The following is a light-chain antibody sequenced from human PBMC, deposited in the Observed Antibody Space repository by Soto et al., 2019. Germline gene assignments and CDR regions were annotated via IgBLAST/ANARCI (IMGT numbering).Light chain of an antibody. CDR2: EVS. Sequence: QSALTQPASVSGSPGQSITISCTGTSSDVGGYNYVSWYQQHPGKAPKLMIYEVSNRPSGVSNRFSGSKSGNTASLTISGLQAEDEADYYFSSYTSSSTPFVFGRGTKLTVL. J-gene: IGLJ2*01. CDR3: SSYTSSSTPFV. CDR1: SSDVGGYNY. V-gene: IGLV2-14*01.